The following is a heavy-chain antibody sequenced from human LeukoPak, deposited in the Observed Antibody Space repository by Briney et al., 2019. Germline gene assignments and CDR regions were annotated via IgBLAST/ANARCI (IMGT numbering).Heavy chain of an antibody. D-gene: IGHD5-24*01. CDR3: ARGPVDGYMS. CDR2: IIPIFGTA. CDR1: GGTFSSYA. J-gene: IGHJ4*02. Sequence: GASVKVSCKASGGTFSSYAISWVRQAPGQGLEWMGGIIPIFGTANYAQKFQGRVTITTDESTSTAYMELSSLRSEDTAVYYCARGPVDGYMSWGQGTLVTVSS. V-gene: IGHV1-69*05.